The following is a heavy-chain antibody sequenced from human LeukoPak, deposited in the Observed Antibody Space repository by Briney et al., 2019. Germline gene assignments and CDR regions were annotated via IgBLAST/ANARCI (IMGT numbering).Heavy chain of an antibody. J-gene: IGHJ5*02. CDR3: ARGMGYSRHWFDP. CDR1: GGSFSGYY. Sequence: PSETLSLTCAVYGGSFSGYYWSWIRQPPGKGLEWIGEIKHSGSTNYNPSLKSRVTISVDTSKNQFSLKLSSVTAADTAVYYCARGMGYSRHWFDPWGQGTLVTVSS. V-gene: IGHV4-34*01. D-gene: IGHD5-12*01. CDR2: IKHSGST.